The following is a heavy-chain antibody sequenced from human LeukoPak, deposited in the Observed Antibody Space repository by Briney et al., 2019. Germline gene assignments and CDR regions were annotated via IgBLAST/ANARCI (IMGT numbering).Heavy chain of an antibody. CDR3: ARGGSFISGATDGDY. D-gene: IGHD1-26*01. CDR2: MNPNSGNT. J-gene: IGHJ4*02. V-gene: IGHV1-8*01. CDR1: GYTFTSYD. Sequence: GASVKVSCKASGYTFTSYDIYWVRQATGQGLEWMGWMNPNSGNTGYAQKFQGRVTMTRNTSISTAYMELSSLRSEDTAVYYCARGGSFISGATDGDYWGQGTLVTVSS.